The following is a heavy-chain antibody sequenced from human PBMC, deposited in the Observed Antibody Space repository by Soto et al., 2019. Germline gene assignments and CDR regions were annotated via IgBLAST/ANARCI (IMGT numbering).Heavy chain of an antibody. J-gene: IGHJ4*02. CDR1: GGSISSGAYY. V-gene: IGHV4-31*03. D-gene: IGHD2-8*02. CDR2: IYYIGST. Sequence: PSETLSLTCTVSGGSISSGAYYWNWIRQHPGKGLEWIGYIYYIGSTYYNTSLKSRVTISLDTSKNQFSLKLSSVTAADTAVYYCARDKITGLFDYWGQGTLVTVSS. CDR3: ARDKITGLFDY.